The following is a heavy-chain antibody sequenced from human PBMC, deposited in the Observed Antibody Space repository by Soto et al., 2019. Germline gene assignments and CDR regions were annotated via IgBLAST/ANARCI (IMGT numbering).Heavy chain of an antibody. V-gene: IGHV4-39*01. CDR1: GGSISSSSYY. J-gene: IGHJ5*02. CDR2: IYYSGST. Sequence: SETLSLTCTVSGGSISSSSYYWGWIRQPPGKGLEWIGSIYYSGSTYYNPSLKSRVTISVDTSKNQFSLKLSSVTAADTAVYYCARRNGFCSGGSCYPYNWFDPWGQGTLVTVSS. CDR3: ARRNGFCSGGSCYPYNWFDP. D-gene: IGHD2-15*01.